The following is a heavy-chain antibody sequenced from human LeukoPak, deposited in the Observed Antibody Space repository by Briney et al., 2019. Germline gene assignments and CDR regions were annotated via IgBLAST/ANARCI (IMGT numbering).Heavy chain of an antibody. CDR1: GYSFTRYW. Sequence: NRGESLKISCQVSGYSFTRYWIGWVRHMPGKGLEWMGIIYPGDSDTRYSPSFQGQVTISVDKSISTGYLQWSSLKASDTAMYYCARGSATMVRGVIKGVAFDIWGQGTMVTVSS. D-gene: IGHD3-10*01. CDR2: IYPGDSDT. J-gene: IGHJ3*02. CDR3: ARGSATMVRGVIKGVAFDI. V-gene: IGHV5-51*01.